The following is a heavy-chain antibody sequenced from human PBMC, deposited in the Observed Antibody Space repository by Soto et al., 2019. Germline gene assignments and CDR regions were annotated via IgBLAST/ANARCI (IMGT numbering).Heavy chain of an antibody. CDR2: INAANGDT. J-gene: IGHJ6*02. D-gene: IGHD3-10*01. CDR1: GYTFTSYG. V-gene: IGHV1-3*01. Sequence: ASVKVSCKASGYTFTSYGIHWVRQAPGQRLEWMGWINAANGDTKYSPKFQGRVTITRDTSASTAYMELSSLRSEDTAMYYCATGRYYYYGMDVWGQGTTVTVSS. CDR3: ATGRYYYYGMDV.